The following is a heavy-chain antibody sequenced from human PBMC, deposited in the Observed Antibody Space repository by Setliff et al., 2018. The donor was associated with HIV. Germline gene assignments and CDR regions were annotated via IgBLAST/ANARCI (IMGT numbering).Heavy chain of an antibody. J-gene: IGHJ4*02. CDR2: INPNSGGT. CDR1: GYTFTGYY. CDR3: ASDPPYDSSGYYLGLDYYFDY. D-gene: IGHD3-22*01. V-gene: IGHV1-2*02. Sequence: ASVKVSCKASGYTFTGYYMHWVRQAPGQGLEWMGWINPNSGGTNYAQKFQGRVTMTRDTSISTAYMELSRLRSDDTAVYYCASDPPYDSSGYYLGLDYYFDYWGQGTLVTVSS.